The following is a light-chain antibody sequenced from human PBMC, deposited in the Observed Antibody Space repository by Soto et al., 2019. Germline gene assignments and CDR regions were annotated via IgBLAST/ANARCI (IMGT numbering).Light chain of an antibody. CDR3: SSYTSSSTL. J-gene: IGLJ2*01. Sequence: QSVLTQPASVSGSPGQSITISCTGTTSDIDGSNSVSWYQQHPGKAPKLMIFEVSNRPSGVSSRFSGSKSGNTASLTISGLQAEDEADYYCSSYTSSSTLFGGGTKLTVL. CDR2: EVS. V-gene: IGLV2-14*01. CDR1: TSDIDGSNS.